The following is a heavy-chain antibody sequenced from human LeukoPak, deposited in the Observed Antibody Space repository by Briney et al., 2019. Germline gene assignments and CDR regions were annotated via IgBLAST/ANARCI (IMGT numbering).Heavy chain of an antibody. D-gene: IGHD3-3*01. J-gene: IGHJ4*02. CDR1: GFSLRSVW. CDR3: ARVRFLEWSDY. V-gene: IGHV3-7*01. CDR2: INQEGSEK. Sequence: PGGSLRLSCEPSGFSLRSVWMTWVRQAPGKGPEWVANINQEGSEKYYGDSVKGRFTISRDNAKNTLYLEMNSLRAEDTAVYYCARVRFLEWSDYWGQGTLVTVSS.